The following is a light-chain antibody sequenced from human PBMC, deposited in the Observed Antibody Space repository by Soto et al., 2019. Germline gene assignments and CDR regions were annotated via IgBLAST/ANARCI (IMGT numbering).Light chain of an antibody. Sequence: QPVLTQSPSASASLGASVKLTCTLSSGHSTYAIAWHQQQPEKGPRYLMKLNSDGSHSKGDGIPDRFSGSSSGAERYLSISSLQSEDEAEYYCQTWGTGIHVVFGGGTKLT. CDR3: QTWGTGIHVV. CDR1: SGHSTYA. J-gene: IGLJ2*01. V-gene: IGLV4-69*01. CDR2: LNSDGSH.